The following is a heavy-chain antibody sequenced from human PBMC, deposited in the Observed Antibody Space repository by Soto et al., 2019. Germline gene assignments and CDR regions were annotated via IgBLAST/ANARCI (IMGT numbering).Heavy chain of an antibody. CDR2: INPDNGNT. CDR3: ARGIATGQLDP. J-gene: IGHJ5*02. CDR1: GYTFTRYT. D-gene: IGHD2-15*01. Sequence: ASVKVSCKASGYTFTRYTMNWVRQAPGQRLEWMGWINPDNGNTKSSQRFQDRVIITRDTSASTAYMDLSSLRSEDTAVYYCARGIATGQLDPWGQGTLVTVYS. V-gene: IGHV1-3*01.